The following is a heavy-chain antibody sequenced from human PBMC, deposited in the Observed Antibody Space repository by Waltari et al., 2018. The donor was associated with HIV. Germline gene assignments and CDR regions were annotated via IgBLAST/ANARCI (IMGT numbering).Heavy chain of an antibody. D-gene: IGHD2-15*01. Sequence: QVQLVESGGGVVQHGGSLSLPCAASGSLFNTYAFHWVRQAPGKGLEWVAVISYDGSNTYYADSVKGRFTISRDNSKNTVSLQMDSLRAEDTATYFCARDKGATTWYYFDYWGQGTLVTVSS. CDR3: ARDKGATTWYYFDY. CDR2: ISYDGSNT. V-gene: IGHV3-30*01. CDR1: GSLFNTYA. J-gene: IGHJ4*02.